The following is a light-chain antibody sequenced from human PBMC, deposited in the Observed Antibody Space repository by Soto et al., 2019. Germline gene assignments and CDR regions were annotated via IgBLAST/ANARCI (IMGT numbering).Light chain of an antibody. CDR2: EVT. J-gene: IGLJ1*01. V-gene: IGLV2-23*02. Sequence: QSALTQPASVSGSPGQSITISCTGAISDVGSYNLVSWYQQHPGKAPKLMIYEVTKRPSGVSTRFSGSKSGNTASLTISGLQAEDEADYYCCSYAGSSTFYVFGPGTKLTVL. CDR1: ISDVGSYNL. CDR3: CSYAGSSTFYV.